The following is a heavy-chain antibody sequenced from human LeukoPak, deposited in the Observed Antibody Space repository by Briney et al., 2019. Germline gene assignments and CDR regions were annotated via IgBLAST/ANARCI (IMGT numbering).Heavy chain of an antibody. CDR2: IKSKTDDGTT. J-gene: IGHJ4*02. D-gene: IGHD1-26*01. V-gene: IGHV3-15*07. Sequence: GGSLRLSCAASGFTFSNAWMNWVRQAPGKGLEWVGRIKSKTDDGTTDYAAPVKGRFTPSRDDSKNTLFLQMNSLKIEDTAVYYCTTMAGIVGAKYFDYWGQGILVTVSS. CDR1: GFTFSNAW. CDR3: TTMAGIVGAKYFDY.